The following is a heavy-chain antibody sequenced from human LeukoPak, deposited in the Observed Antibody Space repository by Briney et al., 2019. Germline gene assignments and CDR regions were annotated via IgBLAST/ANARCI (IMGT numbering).Heavy chain of an antibody. Sequence: GGSLRLSCAASGFTFSSYAMHWVRQAPGKGPEWVAVISYDGSNKYYADSVKGRFTISRDNSKNTLYLQMNSLRAEDTAVYYCASSSWSLGGMDVWGQGTTVTVSS. CDR3: ASSSWSLGGMDV. CDR1: GFTFSSYA. D-gene: IGHD6-13*01. J-gene: IGHJ6*02. CDR2: ISYDGSNK. V-gene: IGHV3-30-3*01.